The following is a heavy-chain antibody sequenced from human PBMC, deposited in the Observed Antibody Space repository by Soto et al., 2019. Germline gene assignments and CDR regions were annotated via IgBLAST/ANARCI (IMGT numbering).Heavy chain of an antibody. Sequence: GGSLRLSCAASGFTFTNYAMSWVRQAPGKGLEWVSAISDGGGNTYYADSVKGRFTISRDNSRNTLYLQVNSLRAEDTAVYHCARPSISSAGTYWGQGTRGTVSS. D-gene: IGHD6-13*01. V-gene: IGHV3-23*01. CDR2: ISDGGGNT. CDR3: ARPSISSAGTY. J-gene: IGHJ4*02. CDR1: GFTFTNYA.